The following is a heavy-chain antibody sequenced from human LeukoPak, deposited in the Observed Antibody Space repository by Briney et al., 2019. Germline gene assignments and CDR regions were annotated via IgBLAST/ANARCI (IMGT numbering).Heavy chain of an antibody. CDR1: GGSISSYY. V-gene: IGHV4-59*01. J-gene: IGHJ4*02. CDR3: AREADNVVVPAAGGFDY. CDR2: IYYSGTT. D-gene: IGHD2-2*01. Sequence: KPSETLSLTCTVSGGSISSYYWSWIRQPPGKGLEWIGYIYYSGTTNYNPSLKSRVTISVDTSKNQFSLKLSSVTAADTAVYYCAREADNVVVPAAGGFDYWGQGTLVTVSS.